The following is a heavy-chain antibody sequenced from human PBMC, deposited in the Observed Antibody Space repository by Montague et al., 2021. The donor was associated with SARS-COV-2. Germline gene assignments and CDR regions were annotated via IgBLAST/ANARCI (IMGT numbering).Heavy chain of an antibody. J-gene: IGHJ6*02. CDR2: IDWDDDK. V-gene: IGHV2-70*11. CDR3: ARTAGTDYTGYYHYAMDV. D-gene: IGHD3-10*01. CDR1: GFSLSTSGMC. Sequence: LALVKPTQTLTLTCTFSGFSLSTSGMCVSWIRQPPGKALEWLARIDWDDDKYYSTSLKTRLTISKDTSKNQVVLTMTNMDPVDTATYYCARTAGTDYTGYYHYAMDVWGQGTTVTVSS.